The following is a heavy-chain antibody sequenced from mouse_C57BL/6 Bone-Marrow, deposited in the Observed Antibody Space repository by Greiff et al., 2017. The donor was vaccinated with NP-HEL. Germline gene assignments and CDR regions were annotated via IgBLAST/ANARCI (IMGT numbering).Heavy chain of an antibody. V-gene: IGHV1-54*01. CDR3: ASPGLRANWDNAMDY. CDR2: INPGSGGT. J-gene: IGHJ4*01. CDR1: GYAFTNYL. D-gene: IGHD4-1*01. Sequence: QVQLQQSGAELVRPGTSVKVSCKASGYAFTNYLIEWVKQRPGQGLEWIGVINPGSGGTNYNEKFKGKATLTADKSSSTAYMQLSSLTSEDSAVYFCASPGLRANWDNAMDYWGQGTSVTVSS.